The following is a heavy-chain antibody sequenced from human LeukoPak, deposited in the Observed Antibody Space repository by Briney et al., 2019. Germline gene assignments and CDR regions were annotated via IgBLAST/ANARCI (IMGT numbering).Heavy chain of an antibody. CDR2: IDTNTGNP. V-gene: IGHV7-4-1*02. Sequence: PEASVKVSCKASGYPFTTYTLNWVRQAPGQGLEWMGWIDTNTGNPTYAQAFTGRFVISLDTSVSTAFLQLNSLKAEDTAVYYCARGIGAFDIWGEGTMVIVYS. CDR1: GYPFTTYT. J-gene: IGHJ3*02. CDR3: ARGIGAFDI. D-gene: IGHD3-3*01.